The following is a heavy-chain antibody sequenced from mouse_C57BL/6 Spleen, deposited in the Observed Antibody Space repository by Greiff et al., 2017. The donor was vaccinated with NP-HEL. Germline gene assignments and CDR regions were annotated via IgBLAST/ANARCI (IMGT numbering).Heavy chain of an antibody. D-gene: IGHD1-1*01. V-gene: IGHV1-69*01. J-gene: IGHJ1*03. Sequence: VQLQQPGAELVMPGASVKLSCKASGYTFTSYWMHWVKQRPGQGLEWIGEIDPSDSYTNYNQKFKGKSTLTVDKSSSTAYMQLSSLTSEDSAVYYCARSITTRYFDVWGTGTTVTVSS. CDR2: IDPSDSYT. CDR1: GYTFTSYW. CDR3: ARSITTRYFDV.